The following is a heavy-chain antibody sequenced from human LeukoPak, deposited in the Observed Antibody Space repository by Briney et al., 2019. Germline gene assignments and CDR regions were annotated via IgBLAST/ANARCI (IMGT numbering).Heavy chain of an antibody. CDR2: IDPSDSYT. CDR3: ARRSGYSDY. V-gene: IGHV5-10-1*01. Sequence: GESLKISCKGSGYIFTTYWISWVRQMPGKGLEWMGRIDPSDSYTDYSPSFQGHVTISVDKSISTAYLQWSSLKASDTAMHYCARRSGYSDYWGQGTLVTVSS. D-gene: IGHD3-22*01. CDR1: GYIFTTYW. J-gene: IGHJ4*02.